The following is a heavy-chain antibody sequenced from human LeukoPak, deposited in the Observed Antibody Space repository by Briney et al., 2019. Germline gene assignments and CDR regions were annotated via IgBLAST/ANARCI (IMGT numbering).Heavy chain of an antibody. CDR3: ARVARVHSSWTYYYYGMDV. J-gene: IGHJ6*02. V-gene: IGHV4-39*07. Sequence: PSETLSLTCTVSGGSISSSSYYWGWIRQPPGKGLEWIGSIYYSGSTYYNPSLKSRVTISVDTSKNQFSLKLSSVTAADTAVYYCARVARVHSSWTYYYYGMDVWGQGTTATVSS. D-gene: IGHD6-13*01. CDR1: GGSISSSSYY. CDR2: IYYSGST.